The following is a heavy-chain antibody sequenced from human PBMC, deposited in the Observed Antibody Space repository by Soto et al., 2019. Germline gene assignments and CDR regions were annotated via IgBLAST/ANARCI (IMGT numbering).Heavy chain of an antibody. CDR3: AREITAYWYFDL. J-gene: IGHJ2*01. V-gene: IGHV1-8*01. Sequence: QVQLVQSGAEVKKPGASVKVSCKASGYTFTSYDINWVRQATGQGLEWMGWINPNSGNTGYAQKFQGRVTMTRNTSISTAYMELSSVRSEDTAVYYCAREITAYWYFDLWGRGTLVTVSS. D-gene: IGHD3-16*01. CDR2: INPNSGNT. CDR1: GYTFTSYD.